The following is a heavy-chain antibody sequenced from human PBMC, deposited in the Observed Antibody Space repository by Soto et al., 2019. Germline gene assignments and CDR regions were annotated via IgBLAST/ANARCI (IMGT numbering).Heavy chain of an antibody. CDR1: GYRFTSYA. D-gene: IGHD2-8*01. CDR2: INAGNGNT. CDR3: ARANNYYYYMDV. V-gene: IGHV1-3*01. Sequence: ASVKLSCTASGYRFTSYAMHWVRQAPGQRLEWMGWINAGNGNTKYSQKFQGRVTITRDTSASTAYMELSSLRSEDTAVYYCARANNYYYYMDVWGKGTTVTVSS. J-gene: IGHJ6*03.